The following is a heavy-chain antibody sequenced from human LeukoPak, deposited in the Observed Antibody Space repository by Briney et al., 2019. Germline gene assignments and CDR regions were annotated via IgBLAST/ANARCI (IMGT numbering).Heavy chain of an antibody. V-gene: IGHV3-7*01. CDR3: ARDQHYYDSSAYYYYFED. CDR2: IKQDESEK. D-gene: IGHD3-22*01. J-gene: IGHJ4*02. Sequence: PGGSLRLSCAASGFTFSNYWMSWVRQAPGKGLEWVANIKQDESEKYYVDSVKGRFTISRDNAKNSLYLQMNSLRAEDTAVYYCARDQHYYDSSAYYYYFEDWGQGTLVTVSS. CDR1: GFTFSNYW.